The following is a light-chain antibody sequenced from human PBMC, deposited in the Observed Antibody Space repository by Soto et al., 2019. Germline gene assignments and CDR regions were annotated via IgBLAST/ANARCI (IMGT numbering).Light chain of an antibody. J-gene: IGKJ1*01. V-gene: IGKV1-5*01. CDR3: QQYNNYPWT. CDR2: DAS. CDR1: QNINRR. Sequence: DIEMTHSPSTLSASVGDRVTITCRASQNINRRLAWYQQKPGKAPNLLIYDASSLESGVPARFSGGGSGTEFTLTISSLQPDDFSTFYCQQYNNYPWTFGQGTKVDIK.